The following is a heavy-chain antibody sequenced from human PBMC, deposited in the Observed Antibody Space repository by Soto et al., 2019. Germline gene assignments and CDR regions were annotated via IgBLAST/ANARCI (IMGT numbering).Heavy chain of an antibody. CDR1: VFTVTSNG. V-gene: IGHV3-23*01. J-gene: IGHJ4*02. Sequence: PAGSLRLPCGASVFTVTSNGVSRPRHTPGKWLEWASAISPNGQGIWYADSVKGRFTISRDISRNTVFLQMDILRAEDTAVYYGGKDRNYPPDYFHDWYQAPLDTLSS. D-gene: IGHD3-10*01. CDR3: GKDRNYPPDYFHD. CDR2: ISPNGQGI.